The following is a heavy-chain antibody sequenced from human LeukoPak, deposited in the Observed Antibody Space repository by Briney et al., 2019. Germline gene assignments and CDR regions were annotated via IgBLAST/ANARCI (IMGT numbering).Heavy chain of an antibody. J-gene: IGHJ4*02. CDR2: ISYDGKNK. CDR1: GFSFRGYG. V-gene: IGHV3-30*18. Sequence: TGGSLRLSCAASGFSFRGYGMHWVRQAPGKGLEWVAAISYDGKNKYHADSVKGRFTISRDNSKNTLHLQMNSLRGEDTAVYYCAKREDTSSWSFDYGGQGTLVTVYS. D-gene: IGHD6-13*01. CDR3: AKREDTSSWSFDY.